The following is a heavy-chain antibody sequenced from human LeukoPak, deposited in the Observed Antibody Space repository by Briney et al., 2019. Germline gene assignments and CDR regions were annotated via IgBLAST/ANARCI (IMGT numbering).Heavy chain of an antibody. CDR2: IYTSGST. CDR1: GGSISSYY. V-gene: IGHV4-4*07. Sequence: PSETLSLTCTVSGGSISSYYWSWIRQPAGRGLEWIGRIYTSGSTNYNPSLKSRVTMSVDTSKNQFSLKLSSVTAADTAVYYCARVLGERGYNYGFDYWGQGTLVTVSS. J-gene: IGHJ4*02. CDR3: ARVLGERGYNYGFDY. D-gene: IGHD5-18*01.